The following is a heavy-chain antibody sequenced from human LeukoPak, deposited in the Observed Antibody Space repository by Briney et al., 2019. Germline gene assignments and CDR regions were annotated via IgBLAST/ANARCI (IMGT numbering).Heavy chain of an antibody. CDR3: AREASSGQTIYYYYYGMDV. CDR1: GYTFTSYA. V-gene: IGHV1-3*01. D-gene: IGHD6-19*01. J-gene: IGHJ6*02. CDR2: INAGNGNT. Sequence: ASVKVSCKASGYTFTSYAMHWVRLAPGQRLEWMGWINAGNGNTKYSQKFQGRVTITRDTSASTAYMELSSLRSEDTAVYYCAREASSGQTIYYYYYGMDVWGQGTTVTVSS.